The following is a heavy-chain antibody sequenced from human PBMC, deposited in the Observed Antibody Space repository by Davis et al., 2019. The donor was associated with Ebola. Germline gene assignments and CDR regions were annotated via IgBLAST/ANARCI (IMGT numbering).Heavy chain of an antibody. CDR3: ARASFRYSSSSHAFDI. CDR2: IYYSGST. Sequence: SETLSLTCTVSGGSISSSSYYWGWIRQPPGKGLEWIGYIYYSGSTNYNPSLKSRVTISVDTSKNQFSLKLSSVTATDTAVYYCARASFRYSSSSHAFDIWGQGTMVTVSS. J-gene: IGHJ3*02. CDR1: GGSISSSSYY. D-gene: IGHD6-6*01. V-gene: IGHV4-61*05.